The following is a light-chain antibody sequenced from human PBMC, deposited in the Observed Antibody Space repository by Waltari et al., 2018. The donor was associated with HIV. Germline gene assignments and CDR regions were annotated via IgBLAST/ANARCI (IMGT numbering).Light chain of an antibody. CDR3: QHLNSYPYT. V-gene: IGKV1-9*01. Sequence: DIPLTQSPSFLPASLGVSVTLTCRASQDISSYLAWYQQKPGKAPKLLIYAASTLQSGVPSRFSGSGSGTEFTLTISSLQPEDFATYYCQHLNSYPYTFGQGTKLEIK. CDR1: QDISSY. J-gene: IGKJ2*01. CDR2: AAS.